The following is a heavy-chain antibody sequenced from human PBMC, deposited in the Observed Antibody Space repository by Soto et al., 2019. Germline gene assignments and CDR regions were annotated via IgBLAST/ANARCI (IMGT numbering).Heavy chain of an antibody. CDR2: IAVGSGNT. J-gene: IGHJ4*02. D-gene: IGHD5-18*01. CDR1: GFTFTSSA. V-gene: IGHV1-58*01. CDR3: AADGDTAMVPDY. Sequence: ASVKVSCKATGFTFTSSAVQWVRQARGQRLEWIGWIAVGSGNTNYAQKFQERVTITRDMSTSTAYMELSSLRSEDTAVYYCAADGDTAMVPDYWGQGTLVTVSS.